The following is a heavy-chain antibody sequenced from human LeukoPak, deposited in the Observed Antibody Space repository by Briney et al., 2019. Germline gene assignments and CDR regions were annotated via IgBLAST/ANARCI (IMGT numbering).Heavy chain of an antibody. J-gene: IGHJ4*02. V-gene: IGHV1-69*04. CDR2: IIPILGIA. CDR3: ARVESGGSCYDY. Sequence: SVKVSCKASGGTFSSYATSWVRQAPGQGLEWMGRIIPILGIANYAQKFQGRVTITADKSTSTAYMELSSLRSEDTAVYYCARVESGGSCYDYWGQGTLVTVSS. D-gene: IGHD2-15*01. CDR1: GGTFSSYA.